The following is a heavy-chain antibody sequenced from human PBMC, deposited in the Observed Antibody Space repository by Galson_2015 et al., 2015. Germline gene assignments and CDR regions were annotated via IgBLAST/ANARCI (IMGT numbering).Heavy chain of an antibody. J-gene: IGHJ2*01. CDR1: GFTFSSYR. CDR3: ARDPLAIGAAAGHFDL. Sequence: SLRLSCAASGFTFSSYRMNWVRQAPGKGLEWVSSISSSSSYIYYADSVKGRFTISRDNAKNSLYLQMNSLRAEDTAVYYCARDPLAIGAAAGHFDLWGRGTLVTVSS. D-gene: IGHD6-13*01. V-gene: IGHV3-21*01. CDR2: ISSSSSYI.